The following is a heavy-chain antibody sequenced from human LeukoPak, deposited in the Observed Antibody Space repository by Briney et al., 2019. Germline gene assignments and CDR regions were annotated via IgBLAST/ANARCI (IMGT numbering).Heavy chain of an antibody. V-gene: IGHV4-34*01. J-gene: IGHJ3*02. Sequence: PSETLSLTCAVYGGSFSGYYWSWIRQPPGKGLEWIGEINHSGSTNYNPSLKSRVTISVDTSKNQFSLKLSSVTAADTAVYYCARGRAPWAFDIWGQGTMVTVSS. CDR1: GGSFSGYY. CDR3: ARGRAPWAFDI. CDR2: INHSGST.